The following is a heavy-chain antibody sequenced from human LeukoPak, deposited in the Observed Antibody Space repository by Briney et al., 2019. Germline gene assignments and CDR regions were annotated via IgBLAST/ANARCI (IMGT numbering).Heavy chain of an antibody. CDR2: INWNGGST. Sequence: PGGSLRLSCAASGFTFDDYGMSWVRQAPGKGLEWVSGINWNGGSTGYADSVEGRFTISRDNAKNSLYLQMNSLRAEDTALYHCARNTAAGLFDYWGQGTLVTVSS. V-gene: IGHV3-20*01. D-gene: IGHD6-13*01. J-gene: IGHJ4*02. CDR1: GFTFDDYG. CDR3: ARNTAAGLFDY.